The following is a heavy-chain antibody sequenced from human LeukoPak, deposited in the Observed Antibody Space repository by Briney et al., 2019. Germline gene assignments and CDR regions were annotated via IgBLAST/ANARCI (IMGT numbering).Heavy chain of an antibody. CDR1: GFTFSSYS. CDR3: ARASIAVAGTTRGSFDI. D-gene: IGHD6-19*01. V-gene: IGHV3-21*01. Sequence: GGSLRLSCAASGFTFSSYSINSVRQAPGKGLESVSSISSSSSYIYYAVSVKGRFTISRDNDKNSLYLQMNSLRAEDTAVYYCARASIAVAGTTRGSFDIWGQGTMVSVSS. CDR2: ISSSSSYI. J-gene: IGHJ3*02.